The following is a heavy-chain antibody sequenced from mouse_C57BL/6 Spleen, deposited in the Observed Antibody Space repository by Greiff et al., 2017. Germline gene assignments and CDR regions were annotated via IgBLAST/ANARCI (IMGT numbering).Heavy chain of an antibody. Sequence: VKLQESGPELVKPGASVKISCKASGYAFSSSWMNWVKQRPGKGLEWIGRIYPGDGDTNYNGKFKGKATLTADKSSSPAYMQLSSLTSVCSVVYFCARVGYYDYDEGFAYWGQGTLVTVSA. CDR1: GYAFSSSW. D-gene: IGHD2-4*01. CDR2: IYPGDGDT. CDR3: ARVGYYDYDEGFAY. J-gene: IGHJ3*01. V-gene: IGHV1-82*01.